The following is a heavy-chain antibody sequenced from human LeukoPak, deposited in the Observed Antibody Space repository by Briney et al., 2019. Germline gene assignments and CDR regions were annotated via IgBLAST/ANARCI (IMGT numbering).Heavy chain of an antibody. CDR1: GYSFTSYW. D-gene: IGHD6-19*01. Sequence: GESLKISCKGSGYSFTSYWIGWVRQMPWKGLEWMGIIYPGDSDTRYSPSFQGQVTISADKSISTTYLQWSSLKASDTAMYYCASHRIAVAGTSYYYYGMDVWGKGTTVTVSS. CDR2: IYPGDSDT. CDR3: ASHRIAVAGTSYYYYGMDV. J-gene: IGHJ6*04. V-gene: IGHV5-51*01.